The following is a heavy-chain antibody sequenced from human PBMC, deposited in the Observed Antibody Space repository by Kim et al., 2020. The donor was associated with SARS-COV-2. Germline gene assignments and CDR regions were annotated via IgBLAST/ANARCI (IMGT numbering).Heavy chain of an antibody. CDR2: IIPIFGTA. D-gene: IGHD3-16*01. Sequence: SVKVSCKASGGTFSSYAISWVRQAPGQGLEWMGGIIPIFGTANYAQKFQGRVTITADESTSTAYMELSSLRSEDTAVYYCARRSMDMGYYYYGMDLWGQGTTVTVSS. CDR3: ARRSMDMGYYYYGMDL. J-gene: IGHJ6*02. CDR1: GGTFSSYA. V-gene: IGHV1-69*13.